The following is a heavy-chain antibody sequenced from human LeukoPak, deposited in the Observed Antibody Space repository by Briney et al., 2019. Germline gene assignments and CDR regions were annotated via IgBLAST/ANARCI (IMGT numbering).Heavy chain of an antibody. Sequence: SETLSLTCTVSGGSISSYYWSWIRQPPGKGLEWIGYIYYSGSTNYNPSLKSRVTISVDTSKNHFSLKLSSVTAADTAVYYCARVSSVAAAGKTNYYYYHGMDVWGQGTTVTVSS. CDR3: ARVSSVAAAGKTNYYYYHGMDV. CDR2: IYYSGST. CDR1: GGSISSYY. D-gene: IGHD6-13*01. V-gene: IGHV4-59*08. J-gene: IGHJ6*02.